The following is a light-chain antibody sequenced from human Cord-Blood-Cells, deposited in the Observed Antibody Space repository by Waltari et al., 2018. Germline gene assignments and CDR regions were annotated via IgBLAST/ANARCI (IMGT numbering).Light chain of an antibody. V-gene: IGLV2-23*01. CDR3: CSYAGSSTWV. CDR2: EGS. Sequence: QSALTQPASVSGSPGQSITISCTGTSSAAGSYNLFSWYQQHPGKAPKLMIYEGSKRPSGVSNRFSGSKSGNTASLTISGLQAEDEADYYCCSYAGSSTWVFGGGTKLTVL. CDR1: SSAAGSYNL. J-gene: IGLJ3*02.